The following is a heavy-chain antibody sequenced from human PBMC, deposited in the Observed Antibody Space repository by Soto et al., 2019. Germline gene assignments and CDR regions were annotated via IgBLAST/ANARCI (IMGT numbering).Heavy chain of an antibody. CDR1: GFTFSSYA. J-gene: IGHJ4*02. CDR2: ISGSGGST. CDR3: AKPVDSYDILTGYPSFYFDY. D-gene: IGHD3-9*01. Sequence: GGSLRLSCAASGFTFSSYAMSWVRQAPGKGLEWVSAISGSGGSTYYADSVKGRFTISRDNSKNTLYLQMNSLRAEDTAVYYCAKPVDSYDILTGYPSFYFDYWGQGTLVTVSS. V-gene: IGHV3-23*01.